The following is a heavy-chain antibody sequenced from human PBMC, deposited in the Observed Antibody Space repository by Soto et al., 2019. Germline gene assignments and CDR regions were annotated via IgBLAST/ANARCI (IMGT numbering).Heavy chain of an antibody. V-gene: IGHV1-3*01. CDR3: ARWEYSSSLYYGMDV. CDR2: INAGNGNT. J-gene: IGHJ6*02. Sequence: ASVKVSCKASGYTFSSYAMHWVPQAPGQRLEWMGWINAGNGNTKYSQKFQGRVTITRDTSASTAYMELSSLRSEDTAVYYCARWEYSSSLYYGMDVWGQGTTVTVSS. D-gene: IGHD6-6*01. CDR1: GYTFSSYA.